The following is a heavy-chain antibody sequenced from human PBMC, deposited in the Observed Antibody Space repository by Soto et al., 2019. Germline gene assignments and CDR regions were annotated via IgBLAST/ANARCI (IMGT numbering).Heavy chain of an antibody. D-gene: IGHD6-6*01. CDR3: ARGLRANKVVLDL. CDR2: INHSGST. V-gene: IGHV4-34*01. CDR1: GGSFSGYY. Sequence: SETLSLTCAVYGGSFSGYYWSWIRQPPGKGLEWIGEINHSGSTNYNPSLKSRVTISVDTSKNQFSLKLSSVTAADTAVYYCARGLRANKVVLDLWGQGTLRTVSS. J-gene: IGHJ5*02.